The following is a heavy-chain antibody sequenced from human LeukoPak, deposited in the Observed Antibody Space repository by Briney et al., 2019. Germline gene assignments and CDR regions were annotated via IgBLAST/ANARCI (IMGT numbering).Heavy chain of an antibody. D-gene: IGHD3-10*01. J-gene: IGHJ4*02. CDR2: ISGSGDST. Sequence: PGGSLRLSCAASGFILNNYAMSWVRQAPGKGLEWVSAISGSGDSTYYADSVKGRFTISRDNSKNTLYLQMNSLRAEDTAVYYCAKRIGGSGSYYYFDYWGQGTLVTVSS. CDR3: AKRIGGSGSYYYFDY. CDR1: GFILNNYA. V-gene: IGHV3-23*01.